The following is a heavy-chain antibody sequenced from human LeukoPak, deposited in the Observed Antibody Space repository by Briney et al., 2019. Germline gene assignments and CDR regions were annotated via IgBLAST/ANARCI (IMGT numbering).Heavy chain of an antibody. CDR1: GFTFSSYE. Sequence: GGSLRLSCAASGFTFSSYEMNWVRQAPGKGLEWVSYISSSGSTTYYADSVKGRFTISRDNAKNSLYLQMNSLRAEDTAVYYCARAFQELPQLYYYYMDVWGKGTTVTVSS. CDR2: ISSSGSTT. CDR3: ARAFQELPQLYYYYMDV. D-gene: IGHD6-13*01. J-gene: IGHJ6*03. V-gene: IGHV3-48*03.